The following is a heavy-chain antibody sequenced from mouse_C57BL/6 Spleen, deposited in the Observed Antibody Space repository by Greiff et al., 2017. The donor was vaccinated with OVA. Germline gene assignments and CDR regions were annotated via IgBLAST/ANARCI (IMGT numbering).Heavy chain of an antibody. D-gene: IGHD2-14*01. CDR1: GFSLTSYG. J-gene: IGHJ4*01. CDR2: IWSGGST. CDR3: ARDRGTGAMDY. Sequence: VMLVESGPGLVQPSQSLSITCTVSGFSLTSYGVHWVRQSPGKGLEWLGVIWSGGSTDYNAAFISRLSISKDNAKSQVCVKMNSLQADDTDIYDCARDRGTGAMDYWGQGTSVTVSS. V-gene: IGHV2-2*01.